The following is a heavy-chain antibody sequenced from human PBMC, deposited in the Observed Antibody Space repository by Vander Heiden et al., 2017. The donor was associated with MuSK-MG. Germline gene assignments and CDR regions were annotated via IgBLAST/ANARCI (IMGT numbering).Heavy chain of an antibody. D-gene: IGHD5-12*01. CDR1: GGSFSGYY. V-gene: IGHV4-34*01. Sequence: QVQLQQWGAGLLKPSETLSLTCAVYGGSFSGYYWSWIRQPPGKGLEWIGEINHSGSTNYNPSLKSRVTISVDTSKNQFSLKLSSVTAADTAVYYCARVGSGYGGTDDYWGQGTLVTVSS. CDR3: ARVGSGYGGTDDY. CDR2: INHSGST. J-gene: IGHJ4*02.